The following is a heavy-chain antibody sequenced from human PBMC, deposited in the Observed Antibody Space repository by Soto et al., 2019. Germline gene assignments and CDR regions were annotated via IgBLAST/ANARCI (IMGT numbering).Heavy chain of an antibody. CDR1: GFTFSTCA. J-gene: IGHJ4*02. Sequence: EVQLLESGGGLVQPEGSLRVSCAASGFTFSTCAMSWVRQAPGKGLEWVAAIGGSGGDTYYADSVKGRFTISRDNSKNTWFLQRSSLTAEDTAVYYCAKAIGSGWSKNDYGGQGTLVTVSS. V-gene: IGHV3-23*01. CDR2: IGGSGGDT. CDR3: AKAIGSGWSKNDY. D-gene: IGHD6-19*01.